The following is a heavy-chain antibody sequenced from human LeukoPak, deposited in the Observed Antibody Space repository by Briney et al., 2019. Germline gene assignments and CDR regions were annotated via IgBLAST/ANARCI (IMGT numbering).Heavy chain of an antibody. CDR1: GGSIFGHY. D-gene: IGHD3-22*01. V-gene: IGHV4-4*08. CDR2: IYSNGIT. CDR3: ARRAYYDTSGYSPASGYFDL. J-gene: IGHJ2*01. Sequence: PSETLSLTCTVSGGSIFGHYFNWIRQAPGKGLEWIGYIYSNGITSYNPSLRSRGTMSIATSRSQCSLRLTSVTAADTAIYYCARRAYYDTSGYSPASGYFDLWGRGTLVTVSS.